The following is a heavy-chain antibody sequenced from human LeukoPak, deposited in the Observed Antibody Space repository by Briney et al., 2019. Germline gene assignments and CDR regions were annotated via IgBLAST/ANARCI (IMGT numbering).Heavy chain of an antibody. Sequence: ASVKVSCKASGYTFTGYYMHWVRQAPGQGLEWMGWINPNSGGTNYAQKFQGRVTMTRDTSISTAYMELSRLRSDDTAVYYCARDQGPPGGGIDYWGLGTLVTVSS. CDR3: ARDQGPPGGGIDY. CDR1: GYTFTGYY. J-gene: IGHJ4*02. V-gene: IGHV1-2*02. D-gene: IGHD1-14*01. CDR2: INPNSGGT.